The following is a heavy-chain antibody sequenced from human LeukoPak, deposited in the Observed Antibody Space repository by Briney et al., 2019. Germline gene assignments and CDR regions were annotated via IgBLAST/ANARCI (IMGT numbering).Heavy chain of an antibody. D-gene: IGHD2-2*02. Sequence: GGSLRLSCEASGFTFDDYGMSWVRQAAGKGLEWVSAISNWNGGSTGYAGSVRGRFTVSRDNAKNSLYLQMNSLRAEDMALYYCARCSRSSTDCYSAFDIWGEGTVVAVCS. CDR2: ISNWNGGST. CDR1: GFTFDDYG. J-gene: IGHJ3*02. CDR3: ARCSRSSTDCYSAFDI. V-gene: IGHV3-20*04.